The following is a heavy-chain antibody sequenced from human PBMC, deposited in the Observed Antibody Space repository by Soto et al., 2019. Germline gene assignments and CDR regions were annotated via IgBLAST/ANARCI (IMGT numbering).Heavy chain of an antibody. CDR2: INAGNGNT. Sequence: VSVEVSWKASGYTFTSYAMHWVRQAPGQRLEWMGWINAGNGNTKYSQKFQGRVTITRDTSASTAYMELSSLRSEDTAVYYCARDPSYDSSGYFNAYWGQGTLVTVSS. V-gene: IGHV1-3*01. D-gene: IGHD3-22*01. CDR1: GYTFTSYA. CDR3: ARDPSYDSSGYFNAY. J-gene: IGHJ4*02.